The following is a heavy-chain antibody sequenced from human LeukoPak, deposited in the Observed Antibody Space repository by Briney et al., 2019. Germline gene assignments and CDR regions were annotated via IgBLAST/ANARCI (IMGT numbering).Heavy chain of an antibody. J-gene: IGHJ4*02. Sequence: ASVKVSCKASGYTFANYYMHWVRQAPGQGLEWMGIINPSGGRTSYAQNFQGRVTMTKDTSTSTVYMEVSSLRSEDTAVYYCARGPYSSSWDEDYWGQGTLVTVSS. CDR3: ARGPYSSSWDEDY. CDR2: INPSGGRT. D-gene: IGHD6-13*01. V-gene: IGHV1-46*01. CDR1: GYTFANYY.